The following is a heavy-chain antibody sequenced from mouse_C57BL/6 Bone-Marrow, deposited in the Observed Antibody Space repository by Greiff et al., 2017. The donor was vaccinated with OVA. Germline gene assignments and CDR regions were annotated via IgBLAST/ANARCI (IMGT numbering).Heavy chain of an antibody. Sequence: EVKVVESGGGLVQPGGSLSLSCAASGFTFTDYYMSWVRQPPGKALEWLGFIRNKANGYTTEYSASVKGRFTISRDNSQSILYLQMNALRAEDSATYYCARVGRYFDVWGTGTTVTVSS. CDR2: IRNKANGYTT. D-gene: IGHD3-3*01. V-gene: IGHV7-3*01. J-gene: IGHJ1*03. CDR3: ARVGRYFDV. CDR1: GFTFTDYY.